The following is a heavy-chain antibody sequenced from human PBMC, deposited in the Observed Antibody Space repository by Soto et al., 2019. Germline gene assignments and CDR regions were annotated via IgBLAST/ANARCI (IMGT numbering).Heavy chain of an antibody. Sequence: GGSLRLSCAASGFTFSSYGMHWVRQAPGKGLEWVAVIWYDGSNKYYADSVKGRFTISRDNSKNTLYLQMNSLRAEDTAVYYCARSYGSGSYYKWVLNYYYYYYGMDVWGQGTTVTVSS. V-gene: IGHV3-33*01. CDR2: IWYDGSNK. D-gene: IGHD3-10*01. CDR1: GFTFSSYG. CDR3: ARSYGSGSYYKWVLNYYYYYYGMDV. J-gene: IGHJ6*02.